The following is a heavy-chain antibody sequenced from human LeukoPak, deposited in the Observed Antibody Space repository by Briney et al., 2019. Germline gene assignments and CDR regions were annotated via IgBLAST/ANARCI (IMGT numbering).Heavy chain of an antibody. CDR1: GFTFSSHG. CDR2: ISYHGSLK. D-gene: IGHD6-13*01. Sequence: GNSLRLSCAASGFTFSSHGMHWVRQAPGMGLEWVAIISYHGSLKYYADSVQGRFTISRDNSKNTLYLQMNSLRAEDTAVYYCAKARYSSSWYGIDYWGQGTLVTVSS. V-gene: IGHV3-30*18. J-gene: IGHJ4*02. CDR3: AKARYSSSWYGIDY.